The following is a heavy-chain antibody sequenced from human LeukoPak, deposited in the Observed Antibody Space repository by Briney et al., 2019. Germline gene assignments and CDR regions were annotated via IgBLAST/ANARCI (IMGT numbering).Heavy chain of an antibody. CDR2: IYSGGNT. Sequence: GGSLRLSCAASGFTFSSYAMHWVRQAPGKGLEWVSVIYSGGNTYYADSVKGRFTISRDNSKNTLYLQMNSLRAEDTAVYYCARDNSGTYYLDPWGQGTLVTVSS. V-gene: IGHV3-53*01. J-gene: IGHJ5*02. CDR1: GFTFSSYA. CDR3: ARDNSGTYYLDP. D-gene: IGHD1-26*01.